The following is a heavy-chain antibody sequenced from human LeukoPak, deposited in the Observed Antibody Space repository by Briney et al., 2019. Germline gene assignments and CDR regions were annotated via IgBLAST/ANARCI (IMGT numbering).Heavy chain of an antibody. Sequence: GGSLRLSCAASGFTFTTYGMNCVRQAPGKGLEWVSFISSTSSYIYYADSVKGRFTISRDNSKNTLYLQMNSLRADDTAVYYCAKDPPLYFDWPDGCFQHWGQGGLVTVSS. D-gene: IGHD3-9*01. CDR2: ISSTSSYI. V-gene: IGHV3-21*03. CDR1: GFTFTTYG. J-gene: IGHJ1*01. CDR3: AKDPPLYFDWPDGCFQH.